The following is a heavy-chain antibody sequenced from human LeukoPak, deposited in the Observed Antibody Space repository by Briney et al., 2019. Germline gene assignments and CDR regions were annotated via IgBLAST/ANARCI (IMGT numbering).Heavy chain of an antibody. V-gene: IGHV3-53*01. Sequence: GGSLRLSCAASGFTVSSNYMSWVRQAPGKGLEWVSVIYSGGSAYYADSVKGRFTISRDNSENTLYLQMNSLRAEDTAVYYCARDRWGSGWYVYDYWGQGTLVTVSS. D-gene: IGHD6-19*01. J-gene: IGHJ4*02. CDR1: GFTVSSNY. CDR2: IYSGGSA. CDR3: ARDRWGSGWYVYDY.